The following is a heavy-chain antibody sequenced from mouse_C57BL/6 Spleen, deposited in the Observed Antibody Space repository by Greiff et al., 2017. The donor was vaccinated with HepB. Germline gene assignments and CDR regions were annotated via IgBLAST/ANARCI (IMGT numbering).Heavy chain of an antibody. CDR3: ARWGSTMVTTRYFDV. CDR1: GFNIKDYY. Sequence: VQLQQSGAELVKPGASVKLSCTASGFNIKDYYMHWVKQRTEQGLEWIGRIDPEDGETKSAPKFQGKATITADTSSNTAYLQLSILTSEDTAVYYCARWGSTMVTTRYFDVWGTGTTVTVSS. CDR2: IDPEDGET. J-gene: IGHJ1*03. V-gene: IGHV14-2*01. D-gene: IGHD2-1*01.